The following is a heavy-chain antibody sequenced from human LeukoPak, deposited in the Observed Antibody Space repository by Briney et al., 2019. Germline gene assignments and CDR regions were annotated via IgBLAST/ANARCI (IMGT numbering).Heavy chain of an antibody. CDR3: AKGKHSGTYSASDY. CDR1: GYTFTGYY. V-gene: IGHV1-2*02. J-gene: IGHJ4*02. D-gene: IGHD1-26*01. CDR2: INPNSGGT. Sequence: ASVKVSCKASGYTFTGYYMHWVRQAPGQGLEWMGWINPNSGGTNYAQKFQGRVTMTRDTSISTAYMELSRLRPDDTAVYYCAKGKHSGTYSASDYWGQGTLVTASS.